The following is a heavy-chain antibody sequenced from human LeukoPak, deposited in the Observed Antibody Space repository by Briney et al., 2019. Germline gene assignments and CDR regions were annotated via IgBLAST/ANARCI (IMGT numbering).Heavy chain of an antibody. V-gene: IGHV3-7*01. J-gene: IGHJ4*02. CDR2: IKQDGSEK. CDR3: AREMATIRGNFDY. CDR1: GFTFSSYW. Sequence: GGSLRLSCAVSGFTFSSYWMSWVRQAPGKGPEWVANIKQDGSEKYLVDSVKGRFTISRDNAKNSLYLQMNSLRAEDTAVYYCAREMATIRGNFDYWGQGTLVTVSS. D-gene: IGHD5-24*01.